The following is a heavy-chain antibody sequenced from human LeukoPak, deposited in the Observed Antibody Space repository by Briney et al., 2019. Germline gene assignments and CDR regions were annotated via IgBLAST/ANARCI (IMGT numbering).Heavy chain of an antibody. D-gene: IGHD5-24*01. J-gene: IGHJ4*02. CDR2: IYSGDT. CDR3: ARWPQFYYFDC. V-gene: IGHV3-66*01. CDR1: GFTFSSYS. Sequence: GGSLRLSCAASGFTFSSYSMNWVRQAPGKGPEWVSVIYSGDTYYTDSVKGRFTISRDNSKNTLYLQMDSLTTEDTAVYYCARWPQFYYFDCWGQGTLVTVSS.